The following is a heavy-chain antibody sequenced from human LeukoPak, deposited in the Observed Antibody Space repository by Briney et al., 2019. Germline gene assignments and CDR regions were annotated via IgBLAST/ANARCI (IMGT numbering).Heavy chain of an antibody. J-gene: IGHJ3*02. Sequence: SETLSLTCTVSGGSISSGGYYWSWIRQHPGKGLEWIGYIYYSGSTNYNPSLKSRVTISVDTSKNQFSLKLSSVTAADTAVYYCARYIAAPLDAFDIWGQGTMVTVSS. CDR2: IYYSGST. V-gene: IGHV4-61*08. D-gene: IGHD6-6*01. CDR1: GGSISSGGYY. CDR3: ARYIAAPLDAFDI.